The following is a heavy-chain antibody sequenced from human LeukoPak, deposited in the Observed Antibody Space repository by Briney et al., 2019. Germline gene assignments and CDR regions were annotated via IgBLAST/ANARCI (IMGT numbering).Heavy chain of an antibody. V-gene: IGHV4-34*01. CDR1: GGSFSGYY. CDR3: ATRVYYYDSSGYYAS. CDR2: SNHSGST. J-gene: IGHJ4*02. Sequence: SETLSLTCAVYGGSFSGYYWSWIRQPPGKGLEWIGESNHSGSTNYNPSLKSRVTISVDTSKNQFSLKLSSVTAADTAVYYCATRVYYYDSSGYYASWGRGTLVTVSS. D-gene: IGHD3-22*01.